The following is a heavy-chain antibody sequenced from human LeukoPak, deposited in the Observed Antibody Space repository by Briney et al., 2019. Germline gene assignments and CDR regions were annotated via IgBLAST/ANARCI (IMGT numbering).Heavy chain of an antibody. Sequence: GGSLRLSCAASGFTFDDYAMRWVRQAPGKGLEWVSGISWNSGSIGYADSVKGRFTISRDNAKNSLYLQMNSLRAEDTALYYCAKGIEWELPAHFDYWGQGTLVTVSS. CDR3: AKGIEWELPAHFDY. V-gene: IGHV3-9*01. CDR2: ISWNSGSI. J-gene: IGHJ4*02. CDR1: GFTFDDYA. D-gene: IGHD1-26*01.